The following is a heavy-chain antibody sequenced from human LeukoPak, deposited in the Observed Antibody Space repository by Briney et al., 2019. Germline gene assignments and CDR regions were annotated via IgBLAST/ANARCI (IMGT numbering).Heavy chain of an antibody. J-gene: IGHJ3*02. Sequence: SETLSLTCTVSGYSISSGYYWGWIRQPPGKGLEWIGSIYHSGSTYYNPSLKSRVTISVDTSKNQFSLKLSSVTAADTAVYYCARDGVLLLYAFDIWGQGTMVTVSS. CDR1: GYSISSGYY. CDR3: ARDGVLLLYAFDI. V-gene: IGHV4-38-2*02. D-gene: IGHD3-3*01. CDR2: IYHSGST.